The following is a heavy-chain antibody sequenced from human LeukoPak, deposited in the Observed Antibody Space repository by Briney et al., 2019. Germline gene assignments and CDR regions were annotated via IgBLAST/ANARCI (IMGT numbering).Heavy chain of an antibody. CDR2: IYYSGST. D-gene: IGHD3-3*01. CDR3: ARGRGRGRFGVVITTYYFDY. CDR1: GGSISSSSYY. J-gene: IGHJ4*02. V-gene: IGHV4-39*07. Sequence: SETLSLTCTVSGGSISSSSYYWGWIRQPPGKGLEWIGSIYYSGSTYYNPSLKSRVTISVDTSKNQFSLKLSSVTAADTAVYYCARGRGRGRFGVVITTYYFDYWGQGTLVTVSS.